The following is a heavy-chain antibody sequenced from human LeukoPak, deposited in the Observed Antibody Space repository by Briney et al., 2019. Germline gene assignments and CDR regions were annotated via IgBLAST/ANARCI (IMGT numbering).Heavy chain of an antibody. CDR3: ARDTRRIQLSSFDP. J-gene: IGHJ5*02. Sequence: GGSLRLSCAASGFTASSNYMSWVRQAPGKGLEWVSVIYSGGSTYYADSVKGRFTISRDNSKNTLYLQMNSLRAEDTAVYYCARDTRRIQLSSFDPWGQGTLVTVSS. CDR2: IYSGGST. CDR1: GFTASSNY. D-gene: IGHD5-18*01. V-gene: IGHV3-66*02.